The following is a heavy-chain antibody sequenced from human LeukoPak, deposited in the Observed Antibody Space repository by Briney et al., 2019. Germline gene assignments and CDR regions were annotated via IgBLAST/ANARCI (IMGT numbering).Heavy chain of an antibody. CDR3: ARADLTGTMYDAFDI. D-gene: IGHD1-20*01. CDR2: INPNSGGT. CDR1: GYTFTGYY. Sequence: ASVKVSCKASGYTFTGYYMHWVRQAPGQGLEWMGWINPNSGGTNYAQKFQGRVTMTTDTSTSTVYMELRSLRSDDTAVYYCARADLTGTMYDAFDIWGQETRITVSS. V-gene: IGHV1-2*02. J-gene: IGHJ3*02.